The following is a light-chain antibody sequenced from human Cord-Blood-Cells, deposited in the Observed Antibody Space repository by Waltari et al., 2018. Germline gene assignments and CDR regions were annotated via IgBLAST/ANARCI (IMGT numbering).Light chain of an antibody. Sequence: DIQMTQSPSSLSASVVDRVTITCRASQSISSYLNWYQQKPGKAPKLLIYAASSLQSRVPSRFSGSGSGTDCTLTISSLQPEDFATYYCQQSYSTLYTFGQGTKLEIK. J-gene: IGKJ2*01. CDR2: AAS. V-gene: IGKV1-39*01. CDR1: QSISSY. CDR3: QQSYSTLYT.